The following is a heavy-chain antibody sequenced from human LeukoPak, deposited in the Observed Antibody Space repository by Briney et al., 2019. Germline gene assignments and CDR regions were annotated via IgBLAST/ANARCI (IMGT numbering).Heavy chain of an antibody. CDR2: INHSGST. Sequence: SETLSLTCAVYGGSFSGYYWSWIRQPPGKGLERIGEINHSGSTNYNPSLKSRVTISVDTSKNQFSLKLSSVTAADTAVYYCARLVPAAGENWFDPWGQGTLVTVSS. V-gene: IGHV4-34*01. J-gene: IGHJ5*02. CDR1: GGSFSGYY. CDR3: ARLVPAAGENWFDP. D-gene: IGHD2-2*01.